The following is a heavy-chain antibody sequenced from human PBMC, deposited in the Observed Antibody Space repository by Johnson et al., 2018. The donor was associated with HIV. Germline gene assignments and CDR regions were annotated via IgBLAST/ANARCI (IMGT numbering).Heavy chain of an antibody. V-gene: IGHV3-15*02. D-gene: IGHD1-1*01. Sequence: EVLLLESGGTLVKPGGSLRLSCVASGFIFSNAWVSWVRQAPGKGLEWVGRIKSKTDGGTTDYAAPVKGSFTISRDDSKNTVYLQMNSLKTEDTAVYYCTTPKWRQLGAFEIWGQGTMVTVSS. CDR3: TTPKWRQLGAFEI. CDR2: IKSKTDGGTT. CDR1: GFIFSNAW. J-gene: IGHJ3*02.